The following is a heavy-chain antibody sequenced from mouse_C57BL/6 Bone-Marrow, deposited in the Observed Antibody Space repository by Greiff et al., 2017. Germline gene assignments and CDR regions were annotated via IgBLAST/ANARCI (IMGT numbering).Heavy chain of an antibody. V-gene: IGHV1-55*01. CDR2: LYPGSGST. CDR3: AREIYDYDGFDY. CDR1: GYTFTSYW. D-gene: IGHD2-4*01. Sequence: QVQLQQPGAELVKPGASVKMSCKASGYTFTSYWITWVKQRPGQGLEWIGDLYPGSGSTNYNEKFKSKATLPVDTSSSTAYMQLSSLTSDDLAVYYCAREIYDYDGFDYWGQGTTLTVSS. J-gene: IGHJ2*01.